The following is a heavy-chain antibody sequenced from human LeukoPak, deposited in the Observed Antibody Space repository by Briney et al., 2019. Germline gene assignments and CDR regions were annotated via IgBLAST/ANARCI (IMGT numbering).Heavy chain of an antibody. CDR2: IYTSGST. CDR1: GGSISSGSYY. D-gene: IGHD1-1*01. V-gene: IGHV4-61*02. CDR3: ASGLEGPVFDP. Sequence: PSQTLSLTCTVSGGSISSGSYYWRWLRQPAGKGLEWIGRIYTSGSTNYNPSLKSRVTISVDTSKNQFSLKLSSVTAADTAVYYCASGLEGPVFDPWGQGTLVTVSS. J-gene: IGHJ5*02.